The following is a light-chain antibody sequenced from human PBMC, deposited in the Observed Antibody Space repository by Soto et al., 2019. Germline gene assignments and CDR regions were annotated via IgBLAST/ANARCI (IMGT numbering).Light chain of an antibody. CDR3: NSFRVSHLYA. J-gene: IGLJ1*01. CDR1: STDVGGYNA. CDR2: EVT. V-gene: IGLV2-14*01. Sequence: QSALSQPASVSGSPGQTITISCTGTSTDVGGYNAVSWYQHHPGKAPKLIIYEVTHRPSGVSDRFSASKSGNTASLTISGLQAEDEADYYCNSFRVSHLYAFGTGTKVTVL.